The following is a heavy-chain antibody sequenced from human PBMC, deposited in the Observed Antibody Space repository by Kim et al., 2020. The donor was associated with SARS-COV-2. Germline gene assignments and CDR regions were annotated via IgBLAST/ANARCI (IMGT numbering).Heavy chain of an antibody. CDR2: IKKDGGEK. CDR1: GFTFSSYS. V-gene: IGHV3-7*01. CDR3: ATNWYSYLDN. D-gene: IGHD7-27*01. Sequence: GGSLRLSCAASGFTFSSYSMTWVRQAPGKRLEWVAHIKKDGGEKYYVDSVKARFTISRDNAKNSLYLQMNSLRAEDTAIYYCATNWYSYLDNWGQGALVT. J-gene: IGHJ4*01.